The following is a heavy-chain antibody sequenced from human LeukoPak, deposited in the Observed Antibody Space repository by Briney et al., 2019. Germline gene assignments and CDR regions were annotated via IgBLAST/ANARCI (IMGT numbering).Heavy chain of an antibody. CDR1: GGSISSSNW. CDR2: IYHSGST. D-gene: IGHD2-2*01. Sequence: PSGTLSLTCAVSGGSISSSNWWSWVRQPPGKGLEWIGEIYHSGSTNYNPSLKSRVTISVDKSKNQFSLKLSSVTAADTAVYYCARHGFAWTGFYCSSTSCSHLTIRNWFDPWGQGTLVTVSS. J-gene: IGHJ5*02. V-gene: IGHV4-4*02. CDR3: ARHGFAWTGFYCSSTSCSHLTIRNWFDP.